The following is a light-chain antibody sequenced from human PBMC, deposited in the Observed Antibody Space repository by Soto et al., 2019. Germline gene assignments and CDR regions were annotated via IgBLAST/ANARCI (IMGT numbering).Light chain of an antibody. Sequence: EIVLTQSPGTLSLSPGERATLYCRASQSISSNRFAWFQEKPGQAPSLLIYGVSSRATGIPDRFSGSGSGTDLLLTISRLEPGDLRVYYRQQYDRSPFTFGPGTNVDIK. CDR1: QSISSNR. CDR2: GVS. J-gene: IGKJ3*01. V-gene: IGKV3-20*01. CDR3: QQYDRSPFT.